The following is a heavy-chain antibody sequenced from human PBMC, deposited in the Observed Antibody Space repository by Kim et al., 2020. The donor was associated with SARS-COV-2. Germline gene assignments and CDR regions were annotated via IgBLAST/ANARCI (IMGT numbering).Heavy chain of an antibody. J-gene: IGHJ4*02. V-gene: IGHV3-15*01. CDR1: GFTFSNAW. CDR3: TTDQGSDYGGGLDY. Sequence: GGSLRLSCAASGFTFSNAWMSWVRQAPGKGLEWVGRIKSKTDGGTTDYAAPVKGRFTISRDDSKNTLYLQMNSLKTEDTAVYYCTTDQGSDYGGGLDYWGQGTLVTVSS. CDR2: IKSKTDGGTT. D-gene: IGHD4-17*01.